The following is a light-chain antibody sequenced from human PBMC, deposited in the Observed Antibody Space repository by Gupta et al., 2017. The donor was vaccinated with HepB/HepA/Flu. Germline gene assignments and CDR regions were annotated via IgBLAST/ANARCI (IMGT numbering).Light chain of an antibody. CDR1: SSDVVGYNY. J-gene: IGLJ2*01. CDR3: SSYKSSSTL. V-gene: IGLV2-14*03. Sequence: QSALTQPASVSGSPGQSITISCTGTSSDVVGYNYVSWYQQNPGKAPKLRIYDVSNRPSGVSNRFSGSKSGNTASLTISGLQAEDEADYYCSSYKSSSTLFGGGTKLTVL. CDR2: DVS.